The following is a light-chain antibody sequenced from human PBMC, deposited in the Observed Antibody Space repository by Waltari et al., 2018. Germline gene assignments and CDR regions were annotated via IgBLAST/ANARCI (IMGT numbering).Light chain of an antibody. J-gene: IGKJ3*01. CDR1: QDVARW. CDR2: AAS. V-gene: IGKV1D-12*01. Sequence: DIQMTQSPSSVSASVGDRVTITCRARQDVARWLAWYQQKPGKAPNLLIYAASSLHSGVPSRFSGSGSGTDFTLTISSLQPDDFATYYCQQANSFPPTFGPGTTVDIK. CDR3: QQANSFPPT.